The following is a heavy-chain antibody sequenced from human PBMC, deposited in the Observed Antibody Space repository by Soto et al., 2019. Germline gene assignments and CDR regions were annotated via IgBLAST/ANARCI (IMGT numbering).Heavy chain of an antibody. D-gene: IGHD3-3*01. V-gene: IGHV4-34*01. J-gene: IGHJ6*02. CDR1: GGSFSGYY. CDR3: ARGRRAIFGVSYYYYGMDV. Sequence: KTSETLSLTCAVYGGSFSGYYWSWIRQPPGKGLEWIGEINHSGSTNYNPSLKSRVTISVDTSKNQFSLKLSSVTAADTAVYYCARGRRAIFGVSYYYYGMDVWGQGTTVTVSS. CDR2: INHSGST.